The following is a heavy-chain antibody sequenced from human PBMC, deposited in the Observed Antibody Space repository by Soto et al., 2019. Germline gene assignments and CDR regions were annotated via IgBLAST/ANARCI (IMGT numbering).Heavy chain of an antibody. CDR2: ISGSSEFI. CDR1: GFTFSSYA. V-gene: IGHV3-23*01. D-gene: IGHD3-22*01. Sequence: EVQLLESGGGLAQPGGSLSLSCAASGFTFSSYAMNWVRQAPGKGLEWVSSISGSSEFIYYADSVKARFTISRDNSKKTLYLQMNSLRAEDTAVYYFAKAWWLLQHYAFDIWGQGTMVTVSS. J-gene: IGHJ3*02. CDR3: AKAWWLLQHYAFDI.